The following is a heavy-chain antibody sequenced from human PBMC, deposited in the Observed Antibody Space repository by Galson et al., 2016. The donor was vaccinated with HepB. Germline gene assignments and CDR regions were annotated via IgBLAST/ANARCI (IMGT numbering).Heavy chain of an antibody. Sequence: SVKVSCKASGYIFTSYDINWVRQAPGHGLEWVGWMNPKSGTTGFAQKFQGRVTLTRSTALGTAYMELNSLTSEDTAIYFCARGSTAVYSYSSSMDLWGQGTAVTVSS. CDR3: ARGSTAVYSYSSSMDL. D-gene: IGHD2-21*02. V-gene: IGHV1-8*02. CDR1: GYIFTSYD. J-gene: IGHJ6*02. CDR2: MNPKSGTT.